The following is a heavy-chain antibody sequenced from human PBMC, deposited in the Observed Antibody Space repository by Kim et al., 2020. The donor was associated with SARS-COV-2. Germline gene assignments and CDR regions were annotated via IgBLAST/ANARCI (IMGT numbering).Heavy chain of an antibody. J-gene: IGHJ4*02. CDR3: SCGRNPGPTFIY. Sequence: SETLSLTCTVSGGSISSDYWSWIRHPPGKGLEWVWIVYYNWSSNSYPSLKSRGTITVSVDTNKFPLKLSFMSAAAAAASYCSCGRNPGPTFIYLVQGTLV. D-gene: IGHD1-26*01. V-gene: IGHV4-59*01. CDR2: VYYNWSS. CDR1: GGSISSDY.